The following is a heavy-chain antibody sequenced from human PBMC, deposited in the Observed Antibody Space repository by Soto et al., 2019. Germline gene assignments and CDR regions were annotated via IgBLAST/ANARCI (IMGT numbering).Heavy chain of an antibody. D-gene: IGHD1-26*01. V-gene: IGHV3-30-3*01. CDR3: ATWEERYFQD. J-gene: IGHJ1*01. Sequence: QVPLVESGGGVVQPGRSLRLSCAASGFTFNSFTMHWVRQAPGKGLEWVAVISHDGSHKYSADSVKGRFTISRDDSKNTLYLQTSSLRVDDTAIYYCATWEERYFQDWGQGTLVTVSS. CDR1: GFTFNSFT. CDR2: ISHDGSHK.